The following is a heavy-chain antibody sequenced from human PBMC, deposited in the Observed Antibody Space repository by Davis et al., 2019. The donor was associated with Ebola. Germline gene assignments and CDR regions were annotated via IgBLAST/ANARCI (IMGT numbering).Heavy chain of an antibody. CDR2: IGTAGDT. CDR3: ARAVAGSSVLFDY. V-gene: IGHV3-13*01. CDR1: GFTFSSYD. J-gene: IGHJ4*02. Sequence: GESLKTSCAASGFTFSSYDMHWVRQATGKGLEWVSAIGTAGDTYYPGSVKGRFTISRENAKNSLYLQMNSLRAGDTAVYYCARAVAGSSVLFDYWGQGTLVTVSS. D-gene: IGHD6-19*01.